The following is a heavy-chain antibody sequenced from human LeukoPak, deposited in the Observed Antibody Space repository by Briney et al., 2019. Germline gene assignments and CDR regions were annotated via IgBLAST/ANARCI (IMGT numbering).Heavy chain of an antibody. J-gene: IGHJ4*02. CDR2: IYHSGST. Sequence: SETLSLTCTVSGYSISSGYYWGWIRQPPGKGLEWIGSIYHSGSTYYNPSLKSRVTISVDTSKNQFSLKLSSVTAADTAVYYCARTPAYDYVWGSYRSDTYYFDYWGQGTLVTVSS. CDR3: ARTPAYDYVWGSYRSDTYYFDY. V-gene: IGHV4-38-2*02. CDR1: GYSISSGYY. D-gene: IGHD3-16*02.